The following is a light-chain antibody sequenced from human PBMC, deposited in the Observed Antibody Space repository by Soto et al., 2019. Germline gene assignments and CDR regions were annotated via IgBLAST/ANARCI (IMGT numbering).Light chain of an antibody. CDR1: SSDVGGYNY. V-gene: IGLV2-11*01. Sequence: QSALTQPRSVSGSPGQSVTISCTGTSSDVGGYNYVSWYQQHPGKAPKLMIYDVSKRPSGVPDRFSGSKSGNTASLTISGLQAEDEADYYCCSYAGSCTSPYVFGTGTKVTVL. CDR2: DVS. J-gene: IGLJ1*01. CDR3: CSYAGSCTSPYV.